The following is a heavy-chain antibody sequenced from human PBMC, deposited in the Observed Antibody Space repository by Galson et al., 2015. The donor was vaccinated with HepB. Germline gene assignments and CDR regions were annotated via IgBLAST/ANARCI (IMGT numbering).Heavy chain of an antibody. CDR3: AKDGGITVIVGDFDY. V-gene: IGHV3-30*18. CDR2: ISYDGSNK. D-gene: IGHD3-22*01. CDR1: GFTFSSYG. Sequence: SLRLSCAASGFTFSSYGMHWVRQAPGKGLEWVAVISYDGSNKYYADSVKGRFTISRDNSKNTLYLQMNSLRAEDTAVYYCAKDGGITVIVGDFDYWGQGTLVTVSS. J-gene: IGHJ4*02.